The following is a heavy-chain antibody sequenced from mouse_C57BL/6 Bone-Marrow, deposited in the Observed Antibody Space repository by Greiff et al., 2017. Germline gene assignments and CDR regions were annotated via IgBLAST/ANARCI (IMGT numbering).Heavy chain of an antibody. D-gene: IGHD1-1*01. CDR3: AYYGSSYPYWYFDV. Sequence: EVKLQQSGPELVKPGASVKISCKASGYTFTDYYMNWVKQSHGKSLEWIGDINPNNGGTSYNQKFKGKATLTVDKSSSTAYMELRSLTSEDSAVYYCAYYGSSYPYWYFDVWGTGTTVTVSS. V-gene: IGHV1-26*01. CDR1: GYTFTDYY. J-gene: IGHJ1*03. CDR2: INPNNGGT.